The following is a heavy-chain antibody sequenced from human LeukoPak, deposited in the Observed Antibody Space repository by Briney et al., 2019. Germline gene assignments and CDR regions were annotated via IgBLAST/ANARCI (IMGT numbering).Heavy chain of an antibody. D-gene: IGHD2-2*01. CDR3: ARGDSSIWYEY. CDR2: IYPGDSET. Sequence: GESLKISCKASGYNFTNYWIGWVRTMPGKGLEWMGIIYPGDSETRYSPSFQGQVTISADKSVSTAYLQWSSLKTSDTAMYYCARGDSSIWYEYWGQGTLVTVSS. J-gene: IGHJ4*02. CDR1: GYNFTNYW. V-gene: IGHV5-51*01.